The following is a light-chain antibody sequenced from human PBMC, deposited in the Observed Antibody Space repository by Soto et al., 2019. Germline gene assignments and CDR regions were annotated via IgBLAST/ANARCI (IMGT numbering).Light chain of an antibody. CDR1: QSVSSSY. CDR2: GAS. CDR3: QQRTNWPWT. J-gene: IGKJ1*01. V-gene: IGKV3D-20*02. Sequence: EIVLTQSPGTLSLSPGERATLSCRASQSVSSSYLAWYQQKPGQAPRLLIYGASARAIGIPDRISGSGSGTDFALTISSLEPEDFAVYYCQQRTNWPWTFGQGTKVDIK.